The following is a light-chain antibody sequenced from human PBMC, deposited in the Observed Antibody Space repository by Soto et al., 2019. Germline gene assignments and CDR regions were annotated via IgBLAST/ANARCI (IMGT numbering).Light chain of an antibody. CDR3: LLYYGGAHWV. CDR1: TGAVTSGHY. J-gene: IGLJ3*02. Sequence: QAVVTQEPSLTVSPGGTVTLTCASNTGAVTSGHYPNWFQQKPGQAPRTLIYETSNKHSWTPARFPGSLLGGKAALTLSGVQPEDEAEYYCLLYYGGAHWVFGGGTKLTVL. CDR2: ETS. V-gene: IGLV7-43*01.